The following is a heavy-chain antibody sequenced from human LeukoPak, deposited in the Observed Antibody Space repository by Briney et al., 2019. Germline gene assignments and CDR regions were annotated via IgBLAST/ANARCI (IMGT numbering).Heavy chain of an antibody. J-gene: IGHJ4*02. CDR2: INPNSGGT. CDR1: GYTFTGYY. CDR3: AREVKSGSYYGGGY. V-gene: IGHV1-2*02. Sequence: GASVNVSCKASGYTFTGYYMHWVRQAPGQGLEWMGWINPNSGGTNYAQKFQGRVTMTRDTSISTAYMELSRLRSDDTAVYYCAREVKSGSYYGGGYWGQGTLVTVSS. D-gene: IGHD1-26*01.